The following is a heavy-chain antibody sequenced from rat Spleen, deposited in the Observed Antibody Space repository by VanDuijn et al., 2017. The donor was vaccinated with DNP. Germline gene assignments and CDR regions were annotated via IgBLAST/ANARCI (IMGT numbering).Heavy chain of an antibody. Sequence: VQLVESGGGLVQPGNSLKLSCVASGFIFSNYWMTWIRQAPGKGLEWVASISNTGDSTYYSDSVKGRFSISRDNAKSTLYLQVNSLRSEDTATYYCAGRPPPTRGPFDYWGQGIMVTVSS. CDR3: AGRPPPTRGPFDY. D-gene: IGHD1-4*01. J-gene: IGHJ2*01. CDR1: GFIFSNYW. CDR2: ISNTGDST. V-gene: IGHV5-31*01.